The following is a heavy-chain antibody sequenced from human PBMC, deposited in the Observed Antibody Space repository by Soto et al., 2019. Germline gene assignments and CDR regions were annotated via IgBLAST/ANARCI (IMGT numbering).Heavy chain of an antibody. Sequence: GGSLRLSCVASGFTFSSYGMHWVRQAPGKGLEWVAIIWHDGSDKYYGDSVRGRFVISRDNSKNTVELEMNSLRPEDTAIYFCARRLTKTVSALGYWGQGTLLTVSS. CDR3: ARRLTKTVSALGY. V-gene: IGHV3-33*01. D-gene: IGHD2-8*01. J-gene: IGHJ4*02. CDR2: IWHDGSDK. CDR1: GFTFSSYG.